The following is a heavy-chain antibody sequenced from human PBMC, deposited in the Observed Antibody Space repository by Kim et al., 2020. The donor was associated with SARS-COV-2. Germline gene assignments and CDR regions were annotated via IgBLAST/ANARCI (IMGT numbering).Heavy chain of an antibody. D-gene: IGHD3-10*01. CDR2: IRSKANSYAT. CDR1: GFTFSGSA. J-gene: IGHJ6*02. Sequence: GGSLRLSCAASGFTFSGSAMHWVRQASGKGLEWVGRIRSKANSYATAYAASVKGRFTISRDDSKNTAYLQMNSLKTEDTAVYYCTSRTRSGVYGMDVWVQGTTVTVSS. V-gene: IGHV3-73*01. CDR3: TSRTRSGVYGMDV.